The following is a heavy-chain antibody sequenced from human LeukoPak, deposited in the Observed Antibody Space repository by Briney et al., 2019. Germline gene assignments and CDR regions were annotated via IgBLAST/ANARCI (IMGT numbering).Heavy chain of an antibody. D-gene: IGHD5-18*01. CDR2: ISGSGDST. J-gene: IGHJ4*02. CDR3: AKAHGYSYGYAYY. Sequence: PGGSLRLSCEASGFTFSSYAMSWVPQAPGKGLECVSAISGSGDSTYYADSVKGRFTISRDNSKNTLYLQMNSLRAEDTAVYYCAKAHGYSYGYAYYWGQGTLVTVSS. CDR1: GFTFSSYA. V-gene: IGHV3-23*01.